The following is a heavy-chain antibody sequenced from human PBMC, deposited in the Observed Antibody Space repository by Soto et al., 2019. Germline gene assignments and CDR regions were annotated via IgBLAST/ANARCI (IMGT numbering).Heavy chain of an antibody. CDR1: GGHISNYD. D-gene: IGHD5-18*01. V-gene: IGHV4-59*08. J-gene: IGHJ4*02. Sequence: SETLSLTCTVSGGHISNYDWSWIRQPPGKGLEWIGYVYYSGSTNYNPSLKSRITISVDMPKNQFSLKLSSVTAADTAVYYCARHTAMVLFDYWGQGTLVTVSS. CDR2: VYYSGST. CDR3: ARHTAMVLFDY.